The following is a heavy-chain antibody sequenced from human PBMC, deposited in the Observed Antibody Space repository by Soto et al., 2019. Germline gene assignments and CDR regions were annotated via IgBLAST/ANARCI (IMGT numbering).Heavy chain of an antibody. CDR3: ARQYGSGSYCYDY. V-gene: IGHV5-10-1*01. CDR2: IDPSDSYT. J-gene: IGHJ4*02. Sequence: GESLKISCKGYGYSFTSYWISWVRQMPGKGLEWMGRIDPSDSYTNYSPSFQGHVTISADKSISTAYLQWSSLKASDTAMYYCARQYGSGSYCYDYWGQGTLVTVSS. D-gene: IGHD3-10*01. CDR1: GYSFTSYW.